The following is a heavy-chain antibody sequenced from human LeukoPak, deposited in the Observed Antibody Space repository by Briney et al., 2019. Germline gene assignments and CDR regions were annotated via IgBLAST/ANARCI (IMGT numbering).Heavy chain of an antibody. Sequence: PGGSLRLSCAASGFTFSSYAMHWVRQTPGKGLEWVAVISSDGSNKYYADSVKGRFTISRDNSKNTLYLQMNSLRAEDTAVYYCARCKGGWSDHFYGMDVWGQGTTVTVSS. V-gene: IGHV3-30-3*01. CDR2: ISSDGSNK. J-gene: IGHJ6*02. D-gene: IGHD6-19*01. CDR1: GFTFSSYA. CDR3: ARCKGGWSDHFYGMDV.